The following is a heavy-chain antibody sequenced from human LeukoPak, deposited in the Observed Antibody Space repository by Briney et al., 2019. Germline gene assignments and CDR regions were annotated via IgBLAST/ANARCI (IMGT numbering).Heavy chain of an antibody. CDR3: ARGPTYQPIDS. CDR2: IHYSGTT. Sequence: PSETLSLTCTVSGGSISSGNYYWGWIRHPPGTGLDWIASIHYSGTTYYNPSLKSRVTISVDTSKNHFSLKLSSVTAADTAVYYCARGPTYQPIDSWGQGTLVTVSS. V-gene: IGHV4-39*02. CDR1: GGSISSGNYY. J-gene: IGHJ4*02. D-gene: IGHD2-2*01.